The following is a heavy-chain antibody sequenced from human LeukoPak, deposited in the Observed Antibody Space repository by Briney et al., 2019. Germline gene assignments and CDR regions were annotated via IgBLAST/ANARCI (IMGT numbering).Heavy chain of an antibody. J-gene: IGHJ4*02. D-gene: IGHD6-13*01. Sequence: SETLSLTCTVSGGSISSYYWSWIRQPPGKGLEWIGYIYYSGSTNYNPSLKSRVTISVVTSKNQFSLKLSSVTAADTAVYYCARDRGQEGMAAAGNFDYWGQGTLVTVSS. CDR1: GGSISSYY. V-gene: IGHV4-59*01. CDR2: IYYSGST. CDR3: ARDRGQEGMAAAGNFDY.